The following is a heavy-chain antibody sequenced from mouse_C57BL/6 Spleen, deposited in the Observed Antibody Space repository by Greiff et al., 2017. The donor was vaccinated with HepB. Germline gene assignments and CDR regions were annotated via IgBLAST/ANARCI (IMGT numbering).Heavy chain of an antibody. D-gene: IGHD1-1*01. CDR3: TREGGSSYYFDY. CDR1: GFTFSSYA. CDR2: ISSGGDYI. V-gene: IGHV5-9-1*02. Sequence: EVHLVESGEGLVKPGGSLKLSCAASGFTFSSYAMSWVRQTPEKRLEWVAYISSGGDYIYYADTVKGRFTISRDNARNTLYLQMSSLKSEDTAMYYCTREGGSSYYFDYWGQGTTLTVSS. J-gene: IGHJ2*01.